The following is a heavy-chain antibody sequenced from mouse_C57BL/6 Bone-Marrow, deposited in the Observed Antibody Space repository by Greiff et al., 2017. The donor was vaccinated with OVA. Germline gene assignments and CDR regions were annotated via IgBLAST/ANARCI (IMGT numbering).Heavy chain of an antibody. Sequence: QVQLQQPGAELVKPGASVKMSCKASGYTFTSYWITWVKQRPGQGLEWIGDIYPGSGSTNYNEKFKSKATLTVDTSSSTAYMQLSSLTSEDSAVDSGARRRGMRDYDGFAYWGQGTLVTVSA. CDR3: ARRRGMRDYDGFAY. V-gene: IGHV1-55*01. D-gene: IGHD2-4*01. J-gene: IGHJ3*01. CDR2: IYPGSGST. CDR1: GYTFTSYW.